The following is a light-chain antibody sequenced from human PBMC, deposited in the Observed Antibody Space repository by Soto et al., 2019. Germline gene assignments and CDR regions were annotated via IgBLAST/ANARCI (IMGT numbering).Light chain of an antibody. CDR2: DAS. CDR3: QQRSNWPPPIT. Sequence: EIVLTQSPATLSVSPGERATLSCRASQSVSSYLAWYQQKPGQAPRLLIYDASNRATGIPARFSGSGSGTDFTLTISSLEPEDFAVYYCQQRSNWPPPITFGQGTRLEI. J-gene: IGKJ5*01. CDR1: QSVSSY. V-gene: IGKV3-11*01.